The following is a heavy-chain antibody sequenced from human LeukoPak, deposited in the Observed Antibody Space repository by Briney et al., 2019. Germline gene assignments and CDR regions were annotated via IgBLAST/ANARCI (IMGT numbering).Heavy chain of an antibody. CDR1: GAFIRPLY. D-gene: IGHD2-21*02. CDR2: INHSGST. J-gene: IGHJ4*02. CDR3: ARGVFTCGCDCYLDY. V-gene: IGHV4-34*01. Sequence: SETVSLTCGVCGAFIRPLYWLGIRQPPGKGLEWIGEINHSGSTNYNPSLKSRVTISVDTSKNQFSLRLSSVTAADSAVYYWARGVFTCGCDCYLDYWGQGTLVTVSS.